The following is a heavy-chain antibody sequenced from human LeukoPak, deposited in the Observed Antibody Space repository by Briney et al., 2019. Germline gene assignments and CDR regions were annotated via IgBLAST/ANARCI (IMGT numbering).Heavy chain of an antibody. V-gene: IGHV3-64*01. D-gene: IGHD5-12*01. J-gene: IGHJ4*02. CDR1: GFTFSSPD. CDR3: VRDIPPGGYGYC. Sequence: PGGSLRLSCAPSGFTFSSPDMHWVRQAPGKGLEYVSSITSNGNIYYTSTVNGRFTISRDNSKNTLYLQMGTLRTADMAVYYCVRDIPPGGYGYCWGQGALVTVSS. CDR2: ITSNGNI.